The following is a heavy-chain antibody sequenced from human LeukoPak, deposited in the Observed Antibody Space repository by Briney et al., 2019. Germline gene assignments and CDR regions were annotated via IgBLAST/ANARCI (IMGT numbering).Heavy chain of an antibody. Sequence: EASVKVSCKASGYTFTSYDINWVRQATGQGLEWMGWMNPNSGNTNYAQKLQGRVTMTTDTSTSTAYMELRSLRSDDTAVYYCARTGNGMVRVQDDPWGQGTLVTVSS. CDR1: GYTFTSYD. D-gene: IGHD3-10*01. CDR3: ARTGNGMVRVQDDP. CDR2: MNPNSGNT. V-gene: IGHV1-18*01. J-gene: IGHJ5*02.